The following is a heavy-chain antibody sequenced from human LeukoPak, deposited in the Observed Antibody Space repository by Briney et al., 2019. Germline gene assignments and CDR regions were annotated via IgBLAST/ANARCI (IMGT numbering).Heavy chain of an antibody. J-gene: IGHJ4*02. V-gene: IGHV3-21*01. CDR2: ISSSSSYI. CDR1: GFTFSSYS. CDR3: AGERSGYYFFDY. Sequence: GGSLRLSCAASGFTFSSYSMNWVRQAPGKGLEWVSSISSSSSYIYYADSVKGRFTISRDNAKNSLYLQMNSLRAEDTAVYYCAGERSGYYFFDYWGQGTLVTVSS. D-gene: IGHD3-22*01.